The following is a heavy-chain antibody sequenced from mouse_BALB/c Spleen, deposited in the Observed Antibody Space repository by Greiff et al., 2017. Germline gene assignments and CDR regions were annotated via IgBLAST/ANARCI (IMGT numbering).Heavy chain of an antibody. CDR1: GFTFSNYW. J-gene: IGHJ1*01. CDR2: IRLKSNNYAT. V-gene: IGHV6-6*02. Sequence: EVMLVESGGGLVQPGGSMKLSCVASGFTFSNYWMNWVRQSPEKGLEWVAEIRLKSNNYATHYAESVKGRFTISRDDSKSSVYLQMNNLRAEDTGIYYCTRPLSRYFDVWGAGTTVTVSS. D-gene: IGHD6-2*01. CDR3: TRPLSRYFDV.